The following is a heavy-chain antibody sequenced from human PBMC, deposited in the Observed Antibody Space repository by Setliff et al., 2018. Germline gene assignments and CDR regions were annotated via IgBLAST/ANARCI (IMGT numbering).Heavy chain of an antibody. CDR2: IYHSGST. CDR1: GYSISSGYY. V-gene: IGHV4-38-2*02. J-gene: IGHJ5*02. CDR3: AREIYGSGLNWFDP. Sequence: SETLSLTCTVSGYSISSGYYWGWIRQPPGKGLEWIGSIYHSGSTYYNPSLKSRVTISVDTSKNQFSLKLSSVTAADTAVYYRAREIYGSGLNWFDPWGQGTLVTVSS. D-gene: IGHD3-10*01.